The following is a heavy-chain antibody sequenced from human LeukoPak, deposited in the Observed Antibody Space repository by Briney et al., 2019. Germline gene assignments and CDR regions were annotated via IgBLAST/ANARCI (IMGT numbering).Heavy chain of an antibody. Sequence: GGSLRPSCAASGFTFSSYWMSWVRQAPGKGLEWVANIKRDGSEKYYVDSVKGRFTISRDNAKNSLYLQMNSLRAEDTAVYYCARVAARRDYYYMDVWGKGTTVTVSS. CDR2: IKRDGSEK. J-gene: IGHJ6*03. CDR3: ARVAARRDYYYMDV. V-gene: IGHV3-7*01. CDR1: GFTFSSYW. D-gene: IGHD6-6*01.